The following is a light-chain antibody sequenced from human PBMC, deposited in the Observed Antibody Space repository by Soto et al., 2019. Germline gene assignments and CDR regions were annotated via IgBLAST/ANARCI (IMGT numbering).Light chain of an antibody. V-gene: IGKV3-20*01. CDR1: QSVSSSY. CDR2: GAS. Sequence: EIVLTQSPGTLSLSPGERGTLSCRASQSVSSSYLARYQQKPGQAPRLLIYGASSRATGIPDRFSGSGSGTDFTLTISRLEPEDFAVYYCQQYGSSPYTFGQGTKLEIK. J-gene: IGKJ2*01. CDR3: QQYGSSPYT.